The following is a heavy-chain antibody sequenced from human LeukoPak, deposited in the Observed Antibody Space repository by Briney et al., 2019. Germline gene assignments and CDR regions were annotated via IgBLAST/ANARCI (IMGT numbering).Heavy chain of an antibody. Sequence: SETLSLTCSLSGASLSSRNYYWGWVRQTPGKGLEWIGTIFYSGDTFYNPSLNSRLTLSADMSKNQLSLKLHSVTAADTAVYYCAGRYYDILSGHVLGGHFDSWGQGTLVTVSS. CDR2: IFYSGDT. CDR3: AGRYYDILSGHVLGGHFDS. J-gene: IGHJ5*01. CDR1: GASLSSRNYY. V-gene: IGHV4-39*01. D-gene: IGHD3-9*01.